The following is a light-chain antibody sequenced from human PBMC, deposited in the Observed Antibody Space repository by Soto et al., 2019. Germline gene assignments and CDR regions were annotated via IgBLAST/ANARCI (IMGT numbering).Light chain of an antibody. Sequence: DSQVTQAPATLSGSVGKRVPITCRASQTISSWLAWYQQKPGKAPKLLIYKASSLESGVPSRFSGSGSGTEFTLTISILEPEDFAVYYCQQYDVSAWTLGQGTKVDIK. CDR3: QQYDVSAWT. V-gene: IGKV1-5*03. CDR1: QTISSW. CDR2: KAS. J-gene: IGKJ1*01.